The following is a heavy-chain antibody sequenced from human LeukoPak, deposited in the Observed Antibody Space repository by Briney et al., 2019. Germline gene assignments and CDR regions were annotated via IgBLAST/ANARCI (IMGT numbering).Heavy chain of an antibody. CDR1: SYSISSGYY. J-gene: IGHJ4*02. V-gene: IGHV4-38-2*01. D-gene: IGHD3-22*01. CDR3: ARHSSGYFQYSNFDY. CDR2: FYHSGST. Sequence: SETLSLTCVVSSYSISSGYYWGWIRQPPGKGLEWIGSFYHSGSTYYNPSLKSRVTISVDTSKNQFSLRLSPLTAADTAVYYCARHSSGYFQYSNFDYWGQGTLVTVSS.